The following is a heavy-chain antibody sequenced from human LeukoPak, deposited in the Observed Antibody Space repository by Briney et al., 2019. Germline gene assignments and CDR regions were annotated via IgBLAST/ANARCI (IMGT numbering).Heavy chain of an antibody. CDR2: IRTHNGET. D-gene: IGHD5-18*01. CDR3: AREDYRYSYGPPDY. Sequence: ASVKVSCKASGYTFNTYAITCVRQAPGQGLEWMGWIRTHNGETHYAEKLQDRVTMTTDTSTSTAYMELRSLTSDDTAVYYCAREDYRYSYGPPDYWGQGTLVTVSS. J-gene: IGHJ4*02. V-gene: IGHV1-18*01. CDR1: GYTFNTYA.